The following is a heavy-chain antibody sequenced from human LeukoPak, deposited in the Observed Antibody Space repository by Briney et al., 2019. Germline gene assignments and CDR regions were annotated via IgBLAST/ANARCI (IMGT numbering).Heavy chain of an antibody. Sequence: SVKVSCKASGGTFSSYAISWVRQAPGQGLGWMGGIIPIFGTANYAQKFQGRVTITADESTSTAYMELSSLRSEDTAVYYCARDRGYSSSWYETNFDYWGQGTPVTASS. V-gene: IGHV1-69*13. CDR1: GGTFSSYA. D-gene: IGHD6-13*01. J-gene: IGHJ4*02. CDR3: ARDRGYSSSWYETNFDY. CDR2: IIPIFGTA.